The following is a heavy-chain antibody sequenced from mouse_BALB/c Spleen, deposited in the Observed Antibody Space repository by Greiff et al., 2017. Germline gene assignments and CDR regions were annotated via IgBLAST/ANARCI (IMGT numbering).Heavy chain of an antibody. Sequence: QLQQSGAELVRSGASVKLSCTASGFNIKDYYMHWVKQRPEQGLEWIGWIDPENGDTEYAPKFQGKATMTADTSSNTAYLQLSSLTSEDTAVYYCNADDSSASGNYWGQGTTLTVSS. J-gene: IGHJ2*01. V-gene: IGHV14-4*02. CDR2: IDPENGDT. CDR1: GFNIKDYY. D-gene: IGHD3-2*01. CDR3: NADDSSASGNY.